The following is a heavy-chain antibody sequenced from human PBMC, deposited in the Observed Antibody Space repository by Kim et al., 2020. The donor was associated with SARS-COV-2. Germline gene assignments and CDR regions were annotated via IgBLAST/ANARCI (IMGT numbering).Heavy chain of an antibody. V-gene: IGHV1-69*13. Sequence: SVTVSCKASGGTFSSYAISWVRQAPGQGLEWMGGIIPIFGTANYAQKFQGRVTITADESTSTAYMELSSLRSEDTAVYYCARGLFGGGYNSRYFDYWGQGTLVTVSS. CDR1: GGTFSSYA. CDR3: ARGLFGGGYNSRYFDY. D-gene: IGHD5-12*01. CDR2: IIPIFGTA. J-gene: IGHJ4*02.